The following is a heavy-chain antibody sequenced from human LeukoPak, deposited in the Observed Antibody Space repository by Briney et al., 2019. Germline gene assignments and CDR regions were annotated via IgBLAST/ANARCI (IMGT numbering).Heavy chain of an antibody. CDR1: RFTVSSNY. D-gene: IGHD3-22*01. CDR3: ARAIPYYYDSSGLPRGAFDI. CDR2: IYSGGST. Sequence: PGGSLRLSCAASRFTVSSNYMSWVRQAPGKGLEWVSVIYSGGSTYYADSVKGRFTISRDNSKNTLYLQMNSLRAEDTAVYYCARAIPYYYDSSGLPRGAFDIWGQGTMVTVSS. V-gene: IGHV3-53*01. J-gene: IGHJ3*02.